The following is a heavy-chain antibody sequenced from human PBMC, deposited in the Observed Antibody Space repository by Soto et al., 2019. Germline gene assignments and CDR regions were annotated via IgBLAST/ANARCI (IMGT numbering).Heavy chain of an antibody. CDR1: GYTFTSYG. CDR3: ARDHFEQVEHAYAFDI. CDR2: ISAYNGNT. V-gene: IGHV1-18*01. Sequence: QVQLVQSGAEVKKPGASVKVSCKASGYTFTSYGISWVRQAPGQGLEWMGWISAYNGNTNYAQKLQGRVTMTTDTPTSTAYMELRSLRSDDTAVYYCARDHFEQVEHAYAFDIWGQGTMVTVAS. D-gene: IGHD2-8*02. J-gene: IGHJ3*02.